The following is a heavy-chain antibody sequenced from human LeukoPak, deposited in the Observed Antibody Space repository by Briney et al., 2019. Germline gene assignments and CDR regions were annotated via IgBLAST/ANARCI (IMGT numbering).Heavy chain of an antibody. Sequence: GGSLRLSCAASGFAFSSKWMNWVRQAPGMGLEWVANIKQDGSEKYYVDSVKGRFTISRDNAKNSLYLQMNSLRAEDTAVYYCARTHSPPGIAVAVYFYYGMDVWGQGTTVTVSS. CDR3: ARTHSPPGIAVAVYFYYGMDV. V-gene: IGHV3-7*03. D-gene: IGHD6-19*01. CDR2: IKQDGSEK. J-gene: IGHJ6*02. CDR1: GFAFSSKW.